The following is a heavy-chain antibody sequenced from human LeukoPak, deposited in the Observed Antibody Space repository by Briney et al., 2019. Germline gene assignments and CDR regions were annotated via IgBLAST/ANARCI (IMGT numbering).Heavy chain of an antibody. Sequence: SETLSLTCTVSGRSVSNSSYFWGWIRQPPGKGLEWIGEINHSGSTNYNPSLKSRVTISVDTSKNQFSLKLSSVTAADTAVYYCARETSQKGAHYMDVWGKGTTVTISS. CDR2: INHSGST. CDR1: GRSVSNSSYF. D-gene: IGHD3-16*01. CDR3: ARETSQKGAHYMDV. V-gene: IGHV4-39*07. J-gene: IGHJ6*03.